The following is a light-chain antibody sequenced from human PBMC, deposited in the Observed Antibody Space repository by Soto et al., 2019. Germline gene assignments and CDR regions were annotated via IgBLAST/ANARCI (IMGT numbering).Light chain of an antibody. CDR1: QGISNF. V-gene: IGKV1-16*01. CDR2: TAS. CDR3: QQYASFPFT. Sequence: DIRLTQSPSSLSASVGDRVTITCRAPQGISNFLAWFQQIPGKAPKPLIHTASSLQSGVPSRFSGSGSGTAFTLTILSLQPEDFATYYCQQYASFPFTFGGGTKVELK. J-gene: IGKJ4*01.